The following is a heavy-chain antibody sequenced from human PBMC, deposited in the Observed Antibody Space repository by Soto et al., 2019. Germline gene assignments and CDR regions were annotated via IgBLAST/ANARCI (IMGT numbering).Heavy chain of an antibody. Sequence: GGSRRLSCAASGFTFSSHSMNWVRQAPGKGLEWVASISSSSTYIYYADPVRGRFTISRDNAKNSLSLQVNSLRAEDTAVYYCARDPFKTGTTWFDPWGQGTLVTVSS. CDR3: ARDPFKTGTTWFDP. J-gene: IGHJ5*02. D-gene: IGHD1-7*01. V-gene: IGHV3-21*01. CDR1: GFTFSSHS. CDR2: ISSSSTYI.